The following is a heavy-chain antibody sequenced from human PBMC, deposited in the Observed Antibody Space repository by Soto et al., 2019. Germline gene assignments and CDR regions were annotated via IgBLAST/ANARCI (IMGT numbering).Heavy chain of an antibody. V-gene: IGHV4-38-2*02. CDR3: ARDHVRDGSGSYPPRASWFDP. J-gene: IGHJ5*02. Sequence: KPSETLSLTCAVSGYSISSGYYWGWIRQPPGKGLEWIGSIYHSGSTYYNPSLKSRVTISVDTSKNQFSLKLSSVTAADTAVYYCARDHVRDGSGSYPPRASWFDPWGQGTLVTVSS. D-gene: IGHD3-10*01. CDR2: IYHSGST. CDR1: GYSISSGYY.